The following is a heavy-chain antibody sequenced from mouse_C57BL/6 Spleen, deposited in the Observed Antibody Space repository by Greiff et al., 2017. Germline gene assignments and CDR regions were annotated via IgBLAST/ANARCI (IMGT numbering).Heavy chain of an antibody. CDR1: GYTFTSYW. CDR2: IDPSDSYT. J-gene: IGHJ4*01. CDR3: ATSPRGYYAMDY. Sequence: VQLQQPGAELVKPGASVKLSCKASGYTFTSYWMQWVKQRPGQGLEWIGEIDPSDSYTNYNQKFKGKATLTVDTSSITAYMQLSSLTSEDSAVYYCATSPRGYYAMDYWGQGTSVTVSS. V-gene: IGHV1-50*01.